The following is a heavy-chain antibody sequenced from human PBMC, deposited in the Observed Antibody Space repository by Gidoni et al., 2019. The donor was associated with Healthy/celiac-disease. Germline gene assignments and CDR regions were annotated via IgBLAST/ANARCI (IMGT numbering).Heavy chain of an antibody. J-gene: IGHJ5*02. CDR3: AVLKANWFDP. Sequence: DGLEWIGSIYYSGSTYYNPSLKSRVTISVDTSKNQFSLKLSSVTAADTAVYYCAVLKANWFDPWGQGTLVTVSS. V-gene: IGHV4-39*01. CDR2: IYYSGST.